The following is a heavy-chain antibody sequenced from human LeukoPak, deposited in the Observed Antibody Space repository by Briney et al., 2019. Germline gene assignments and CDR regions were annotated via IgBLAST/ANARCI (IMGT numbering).Heavy chain of an antibody. V-gene: IGHV3-7*01. CDR2: INQDGSEK. D-gene: IGHD3-16*01. Sequence: PGGSLRLSCAASGFTFSSYWMSWVRQAPGKGLEWVANINQDGSEKYYVDSVKGRFAISRDNAKNSLYLQMNTLRAEDTAVYHCAGGGGGMDVWGKGTTVTVSS. J-gene: IGHJ6*04. CDR3: AGGGGGMDV. CDR1: GFTFSSYW.